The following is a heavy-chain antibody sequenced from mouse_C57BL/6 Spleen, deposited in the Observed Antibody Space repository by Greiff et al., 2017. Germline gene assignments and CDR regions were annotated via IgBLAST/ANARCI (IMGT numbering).Heavy chain of an antibody. V-gene: IGHV1-64*01. CDR3: AREPPYCSGSSYGYFDV. D-gene: IGHD1-1*01. CDR2: IHPNSGST. Sequence: QVQLQQPGAELVKPGASVKLSCKASGYTFTSYWMHWVKQRPGQGLAWIGMIHPNSGSTNYNEKFKSKATLTVDKSSSTAYMQLSSLSSQHSAVYYCAREPPYCSGSSYGYFDVWCTGTIVTVSS. CDR1: GYTFTSYW. J-gene: IGHJ1*03.